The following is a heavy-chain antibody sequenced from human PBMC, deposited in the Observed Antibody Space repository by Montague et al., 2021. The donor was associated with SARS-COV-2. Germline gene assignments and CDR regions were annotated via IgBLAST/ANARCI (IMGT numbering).Heavy chain of an antibody. D-gene: IGHD2-15*01. V-gene: IGHV4-34*01. CDR1: NESFSGNPFSTYY. Sequence: SETLSLTCAVYNESFSGNPFSTYYWSWIRQPPGKGLEWIGEINHSGTTNYNPSLESRFSISVDTSKNQFSLRLISVTAADTAVYYCARGLRLCNGGSCYFAWFDPWGQGTPVTVSS. CDR3: ARGLRLCNGGSCYFAWFDP. J-gene: IGHJ5*02. CDR2: INHSGTT.